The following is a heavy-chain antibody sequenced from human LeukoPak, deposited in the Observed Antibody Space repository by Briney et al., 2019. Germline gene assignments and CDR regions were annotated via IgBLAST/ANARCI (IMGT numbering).Heavy chain of an antibody. CDR1: GYTFSPFW. V-gene: IGHV3-7*03. J-gene: IGHJ4*02. Sequence: AGSLTLSCVASGYTFSPFWMRWVRQTPGKGLEWVASTSNGGSATYHVDSVRGRFTISRDDAKNSLLLQMNGLRADDTAVYYCTRENYVPDSWGQGTLVTVSS. D-gene: IGHD3-10*02. CDR3: TRENYVPDS. CDR2: TSNGGSAT.